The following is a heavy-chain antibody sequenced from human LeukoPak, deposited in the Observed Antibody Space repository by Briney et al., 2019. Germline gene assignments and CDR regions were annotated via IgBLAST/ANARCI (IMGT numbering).Heavy chain of an antibody. J-gene: IGHJ4*02. CDR1: GFTFSTYN. V-gene: IGHV3-48*01. D-gene: IGHD3-10*01. Sequence: GGSLRLSCAASGFTFSTYNMNWVRQAPGKGLEWLSHISSSSSTIYYADSVKGRFTISRDNAKSSLYLQMNSLRAEDTAVYYCARAGFTFSDYFGSFFDYWGQGTLVTVSS. CDR3: ARAGFTFSDYFGSFFDY. CDR2: ISSSSSTI.